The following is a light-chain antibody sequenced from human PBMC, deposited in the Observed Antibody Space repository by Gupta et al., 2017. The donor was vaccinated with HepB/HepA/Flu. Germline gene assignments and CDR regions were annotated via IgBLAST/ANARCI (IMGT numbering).Light chain of an antibody. V-gene: IGKV1-39*01. CDR3: QWRSGTVWT. Sequence: DIQMTQSPSSLSASVGDRVTITCRASQSISSYLNWYQQKPVIAPKLLIYAASSLQSRVPSRFPGSRSGTDFTLTIIRLHPEDFATYYCQWRSGTVWTFRQGTRVEIK. J-gene: IGKJ1*01. CDR2: AAS. CDR1: QSISSY.